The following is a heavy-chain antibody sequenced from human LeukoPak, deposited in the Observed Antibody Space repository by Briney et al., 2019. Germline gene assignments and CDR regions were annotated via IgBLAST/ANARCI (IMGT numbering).Heavy chain of an antibody. CDR3: ASALLAPGRDFVDY. CDR2: IYYSGST. CDR1: GGSISSYY. J-gene: IGHJ4*02. V-gene: IGHV4-59*12. Sequence: SETLSLTCTVSGGSISSYYWSWIRQPPGKGLEWIGYIYYSGSTNYNPSLKSRVTMSVDTSKNQFSLKLSSVTAADTAVYYCASALLAPGRDFVDYWGQGTLVTVSS. D-gene: IGHD3-3*01.